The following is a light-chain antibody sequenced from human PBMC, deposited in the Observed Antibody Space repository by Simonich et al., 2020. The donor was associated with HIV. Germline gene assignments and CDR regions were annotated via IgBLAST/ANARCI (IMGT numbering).Light chain of an antibody. CDR2: WAS. J-gene: IGKJ2*01. CDR1: QSVLYSSNHKNS. V-gene: IGKV4-1*01. Sequence: DIVMTQSPDSLAVSLGERATINCKSSQSVLYSSNHKNSLAWYQQKPGQPPQLLSYWASTRESGVPDRFSGSGSGTDFTLTISSLQAEDVAVYYCQQYYSTPQTFGQGTKLEIK. CDR3: QQYYSTPQT.